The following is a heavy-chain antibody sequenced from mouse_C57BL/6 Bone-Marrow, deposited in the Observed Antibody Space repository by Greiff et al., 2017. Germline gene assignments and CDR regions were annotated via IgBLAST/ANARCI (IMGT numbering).Heavy chain of an antibody. J-gene: IGHJ1*03. CDR1: GYTFTSYW. CDR2: IHPNSGST. CDR3: ARCGSMVTTTRYWYFDV. D-gene: IGHD2-2*01. V-gene: IGHV1-64*01. Sequence: QVQLQQSGAELVKPGASVKLSCKASGYTFTSYWMHWVKQRPGQGLEWIGMIHPNSGSTNYNEKFKSKATLTVDKSSSTAYMQLSSLTSEDSAVYYCARCGSMVTTTRYWYFDVWGTGTTVTVSS.